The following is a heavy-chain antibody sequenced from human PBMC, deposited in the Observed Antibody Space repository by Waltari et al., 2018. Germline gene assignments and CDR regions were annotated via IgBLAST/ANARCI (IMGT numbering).Heavy chain of an antibody. CDR1: GYTFTGYY. CDR3: ARGELNLFFGGNPGYFDY. Sequence: QVQLVQSGAEVKKPGASVKVSCKASGYTFTGYYMHWVRQAPGQGLEWMGRINPNSGGTNYAQKFQGRVTMTRDTSISTAYMELSRLRSDDTAVYYCARGELNLFFGGNPGYFDYWGQGTLVTVSS. J-gene: IGHJ4*02. V-gene: IGHV1-2*06. D-gene: IGHD1-26*01. CDR2: INPNSGGT.